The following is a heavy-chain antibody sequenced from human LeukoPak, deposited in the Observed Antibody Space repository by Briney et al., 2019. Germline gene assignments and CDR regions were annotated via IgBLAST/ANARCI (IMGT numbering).Heavy chain of an antibody. CDR1: GFTFATYA. D-gene: IGHD1-26*01. CDR3: VKDYPDLTPPTTTLGPFFDD. V-gene: IGHV3-23*01. J-gene: IGHJ4*02. Sequence: GGSLRLSCAASGFTFATYAMSSVRQAPGKGLEWVSAITSCLTTHYADSVKGRFTISRDNSKNTVYLQLYSLRAEDTALYFCVKDYPDLTPPTTTLGPFFDDWGPGTLVTVSS. CDR2: ITSCLTT.